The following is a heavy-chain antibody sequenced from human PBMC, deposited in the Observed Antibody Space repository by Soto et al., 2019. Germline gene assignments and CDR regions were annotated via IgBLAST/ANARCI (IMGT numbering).Heavy chain of an antibody. J-gene: IGHJ6*02. CDR3: ARESVVGATTGYYYYYGMDV. Sequence: ASVNVSCKAAGYAFTIYGISWVRQAPGQGLEWMGWISAYNGNTNYAQKLQGRVTMTTDTSTSTAYMELRSLRSDDTAVYYCARESVVGATTGYYYYYGMDVWGQGTTVTVSS. D-gene: IGHD1-26*01. V-gene: IGHV1-18*01. CDR1: GYAFTIYG. CDR2: ISAYNGNT.